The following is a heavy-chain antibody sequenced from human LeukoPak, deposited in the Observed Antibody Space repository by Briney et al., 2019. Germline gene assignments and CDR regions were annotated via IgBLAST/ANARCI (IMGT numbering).Heavy chain of an antibody. D-gene: IGHD7-27*01. Sequence: SETLSLTCTVSGGSVSSGSYYWSWIRQPPGKGLEWIGYIYYSGSTNYNPSLKSRVTISVDTSKNQFSLKLSSVTAADTAVYYCARYELGVYGDYWGQGTLVTVSS. CDR1: GGSVSSGSYY. V-gene: IGHV4-61*01. CDR2: IYYSGST. CDR3: ARYELGVYGDY. J-gene: IGHJ4*02.